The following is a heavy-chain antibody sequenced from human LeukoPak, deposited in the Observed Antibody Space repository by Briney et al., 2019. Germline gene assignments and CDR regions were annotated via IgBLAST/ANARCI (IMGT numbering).Heavy chain of an antibody. CDR1: GFTFSSYG. CDR2: ISSSSSYI. Sequence: GGSLRLSCAASGFTFSSYGMNWVRQAPGKGLEWVSSISSSSSYIYYADSVKGRFTISRDNAKNSLYLQMNSLRAEDTAVYYCARGGSAAAGHYDWFDYWGQGTLVTVSS. J-gene: IGHJ4*02. V-gene: IGHV3-21*01. D-gene: IGHD6-13*01. CDR3: ARGGSAAAGHYDWFDY.